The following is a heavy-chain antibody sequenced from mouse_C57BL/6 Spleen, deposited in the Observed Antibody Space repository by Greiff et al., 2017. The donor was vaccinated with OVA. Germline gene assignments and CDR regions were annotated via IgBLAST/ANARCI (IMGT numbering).Heavy chain of an antibody. V-gene: IGHV3-6*01. D-gene: IGHD1-2*01. CDR1: GYSITSGYY. Sequence: VQLQQSGPGLVKPSQSLSLTCSVTGYSITSGYYWNWIRQFPGNKLEWMGYISYDGSNNYNPSLKNRISITRDTSKNQFFLKLNSVTTEDTATYYCARKGTTANWYFDVWGTGTTVTVSS. J-gene: IGHJ1*03. CDR2: ISYDGSN. CDR3: ARKGTTANWYFDV.